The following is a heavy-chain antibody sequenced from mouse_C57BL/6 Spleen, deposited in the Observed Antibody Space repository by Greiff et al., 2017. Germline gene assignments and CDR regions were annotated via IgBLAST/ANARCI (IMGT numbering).Heavy chain of an antibody. D-gene: IGHD1-1*01. V-gene: IGHV1-82*01. CDR3: AREDYGSRAWFAY. CDR1: GYAFSSSW. Sequence: QVQLQQPGAELVRPGSSVKLSCKASGYAFSSSWMNWVKQRPGKGLEWIGRIYPGDGDTNYNGKFKGKATLTADKSSSTAYMQLSSLTSEDSAVYFCAREDYGSRAWFAYWGQGTLVTVSA. CDR2: IYPGDGDT. J-gene: IGHJ3*01.